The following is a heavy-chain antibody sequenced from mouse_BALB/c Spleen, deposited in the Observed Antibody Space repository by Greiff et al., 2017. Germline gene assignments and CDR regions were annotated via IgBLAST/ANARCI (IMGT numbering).Heavy chain of an antibody. CDR3: ARLGDYEEFAY. J-gene: IGHJ3*01. D-gene: IGHD2-4*01. CDR2: IYPGNVNT. CDR1: GYTFTSYY. V-gene: IGHV1S56*01. Sequence: QVQLQQSGPELVKPGASVRISCKASGYTFTSYYIHWVKQRPGQGLEWIGWIYPGNVNTKYNEKFKGKATLTADKSSSTAYMQLSSLTSEDSAVYFCARLGDYEEFAYWGQGTLVTVSA.